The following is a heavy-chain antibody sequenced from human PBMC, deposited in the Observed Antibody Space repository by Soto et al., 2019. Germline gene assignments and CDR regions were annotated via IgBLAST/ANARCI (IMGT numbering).Heavy chain of an antibody. CDR1: GDSVSSNSAA. V-gene: IGHV6-1*01. Sequence: PSQTLSLTCAISGDSVSSNSAAWNWIRQSPSRGLEWLGRTYYRSKWYNDYAVSVKSRITINPDTSKNKFSLQLNSVTPEDTAVYYCARNAVYSSSSHFDYWGQGTLVTVSS. J-gene: IGHJ4*02. CDR3: ARNAVYSSSSHFDY. CDR2: TYYRSKWYN. D-gene: IGHD6-13*01.